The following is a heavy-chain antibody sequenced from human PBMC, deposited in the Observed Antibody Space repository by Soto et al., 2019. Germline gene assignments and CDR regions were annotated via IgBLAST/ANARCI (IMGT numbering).Heavy chain of an antibody. CDR1: VFTFSNAW. D-gene: IGHD3-22*01. V-gene: IGHV3-15*07. J-gene: IGHJ4*01. CDR2: IKSKNDGGTT. CDR3: TTDSYITTITARFDY. Sequence: GGSLRLSCAASVFTFSNAWMNWVRQAPGKGLEWVGRIKSKNDGGTTDFAAPVKGRFAISRDDSKNMVYLEMNSLQTEDTAIYYFTTDSYITTITARFDYWGHGTLVTVSP.